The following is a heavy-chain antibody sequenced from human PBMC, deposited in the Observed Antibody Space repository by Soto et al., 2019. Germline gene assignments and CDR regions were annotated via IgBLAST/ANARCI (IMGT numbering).Heavy chain of an antibody. CDR3: ARDQEAAAGTSGLDA. J-gene: IGHJ6*02. V-gene: IGHV4-59*12. CDR2: IYYSGIT. D-gene: IGHD6-13*01. Sequence: SETLSLTCTVSGGSISSYYWSWIRQPPGKGLEWIGYIYYSGITYYNPSLKSRITISVDTSKNQFSLKLSSATAADTAVYYCARDQEAAAGTSGLDAWGQGTRVTVAS. CDR1: GGSISSYY.